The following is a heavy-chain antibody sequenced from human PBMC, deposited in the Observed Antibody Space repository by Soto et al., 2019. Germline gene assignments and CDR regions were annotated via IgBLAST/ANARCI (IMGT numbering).Heavy chain of an antibody. CDR1: GFTFSSYS. D-gene: IGHD3-3*01. J-gene: IGHJ6*03. Sequence: GGSLRLSCAASGFTFSSYSMNWVRQAPGKGLEWVSYISSSSSTIYYADSVKGRFTISRDNAKNSLYLQMNSLRAEDTAVYYCARSPPISSMGVWGKGTTVTVS. CDR3: ARSPPISSMGV. V-gene: IGHV3-48*01. CDR2: ISSSSSTI.